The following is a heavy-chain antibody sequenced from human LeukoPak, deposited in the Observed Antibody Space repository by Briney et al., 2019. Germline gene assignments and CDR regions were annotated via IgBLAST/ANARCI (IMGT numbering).Heavy chain of an antibody. CDR1: GNTFHSYD. V-gene: IGHV1-8*01. CDR3: SSGHASGD. CDR2: MNPNSGNT. D-gene: IGHD6-25*01. Sequence: ASVKVSCKASGNTFHSYDINWVRKATGQGLEWVGWMNPNSGNTDYAQKFQGRLTLTSDTSRGTAYLELSSLRSEDTAVYYYSSGHASGDWGQGTPVTVSS. J-gene: IGHJ4*02.